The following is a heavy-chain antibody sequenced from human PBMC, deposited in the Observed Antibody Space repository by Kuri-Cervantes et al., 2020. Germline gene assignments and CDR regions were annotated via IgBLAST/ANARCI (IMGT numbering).Heavy chain of an antibody. V-gene: IGHV1-18*01. D-gene: IGHD3-10*01. CDR1: GYTFTSYG. CDR3: ARAGGEYYYGSGSYYSQNWFDP. CDR2: ISAYNGNT. J-gene: IGHJ5*02. Sequence: ASVKVSYKASGYTFTSYGISWVRQAPGQGLEWMGWISAYNGNTNYAQKLQGRVTMTTDTSTSTAYMELRSLRSDDTAVYYCARAGGEYYYGSGSYYSQNWFDPWGQGTLVTVSS.